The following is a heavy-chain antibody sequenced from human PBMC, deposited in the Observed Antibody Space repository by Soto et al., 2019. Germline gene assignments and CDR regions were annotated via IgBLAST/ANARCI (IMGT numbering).Heavy chain of an antibody. CDR1: GYTFTDYW. Sequence: RGESLKISCKGFGYTFTDYWIGWVRQMPGKGLEWMGIVYPSDSYARYSPSFQGHVTISADKSINTAYLQWNSLKASDTAMYYCATGFWRGPTWGHGTLVTAPQ. J-gene: IGHJ5*01. CDR3: ATGFWRGPT. D-gene: IGHD3-3*01. V-gene: IGHV5-51*01. CDR2: VYPSDSYA.